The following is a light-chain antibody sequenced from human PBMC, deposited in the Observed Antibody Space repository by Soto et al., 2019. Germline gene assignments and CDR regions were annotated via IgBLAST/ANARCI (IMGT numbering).Light chain of an antibody. J-gene: IGKJ1*01. CDR2: GAS. V-gene: IGKV3-20*01. CDR3: HQYDSWT. CDR1: QSFNSIY. Sequence: EILLTQSPGTRSLAPGERATLSCRASQSFNSIYLAWYQQKPGQAPRLLIYGASSRATGIPDRFSGSGSGTDFTLTISRLEPEDFAVYYCHQYDSWTFGQGTKVDIK.